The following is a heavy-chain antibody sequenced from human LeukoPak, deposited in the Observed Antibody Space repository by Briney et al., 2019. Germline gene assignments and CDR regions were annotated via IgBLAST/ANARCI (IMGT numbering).Heavy chain of an antibody. CDR3: VRDGGVSGYDLLDY. CDR1: GFTFSNYW. Sequence: GGSLRLSCAASGFTFSNYWMTWVRQAPGKGLEWVAHINQDGSEEHYMDSVKARFTISRDNAKNSLSRQMNSLRAEDTAVYYCVRDGGVSGYDLLDYWGQGTLVTVSS. D-gene: IGHD5-12*01. V-gene: IGHV3-7*01. J-gene: IGHJ4*02. CDR2: INQDGSEE.